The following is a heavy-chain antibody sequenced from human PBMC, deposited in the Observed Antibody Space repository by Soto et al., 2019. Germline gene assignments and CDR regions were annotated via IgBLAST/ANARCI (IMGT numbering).Heavy chain of an antibody. V-gene: IGHV3-73*01. CDR3: TRHQGFGVANYYYYYGMDV. Sequence: GGSLRLSCAASGFTFSGSAMHWVRQASGKGLEWVGRIRSKANSYATAYAASVKGRFTISRDDSKNTAYLQMNSLKTEDTAVYYCTRHQGFGVANYYYYYGMDVWGQGTTVTVSS. CDR2: IRSKANSYAT. D-gene: IGHD3-3*01. J-gene: IGHJ6*02. CDR1: GFTFSGSA.